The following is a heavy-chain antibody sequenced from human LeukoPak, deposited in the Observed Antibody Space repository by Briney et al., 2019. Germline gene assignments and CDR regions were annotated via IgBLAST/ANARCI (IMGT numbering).Heavy chain of an antibody. V-gene: IGHV4-38-2*02. D-gene: IGHD3-22*01. Sequence: PSETLSLTCTVSGGSISSGYYWGWIRQPPGKGLEWIGSIYHSGSTYYNPSLQSRVTISVDTSNNQFSLRLTPVTAADTAVYYCARLLIGYYFAGQDWGQGTLVTVSS. CDR1: GGSISSGYY. J-gene: IGHJ4*02. CDR2: IYHSGST. CDR3: ARLLIGYYFAGQD.